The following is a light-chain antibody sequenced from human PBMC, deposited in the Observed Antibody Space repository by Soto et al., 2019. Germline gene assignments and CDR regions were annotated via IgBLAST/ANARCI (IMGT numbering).Light chain of an antibody. CDR1: QSVLYSSNNKNY. Sequence: DIVMTQSPDSLAVSLGERATINCKSSQSVLYSSNNKNYLAWYQQKPGQPPKLLIYWASTRESGVPDRFNGSGSGQDLPLTISSLQAEDVAVYYCQQCYSTPRTFGQGTKVEI. CDR2: WAS. CDR3: QQCYSTPRT. V-gene: IGKV4-1*01. J-gene: IGKJ1*01.